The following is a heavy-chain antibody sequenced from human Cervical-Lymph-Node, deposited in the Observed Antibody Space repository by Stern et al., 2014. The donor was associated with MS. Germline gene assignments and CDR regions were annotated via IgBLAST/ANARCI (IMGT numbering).Heavy chain of an antibody. Sequence: EVQLVESGPEVKRPGESLKISCQASGYTFTSYWIGWVRQMPGKGLEWIAIIFPGGSDIRYSPSFQGKVTIAAAKARSTAYLQWNNLKASDTAIYYCARQRYFDYWGQGTLVTVSS. J-gene: IGHJ4*02. V-gene: IGHV5-51*01. CDR2: IFPGGSDI. CDR1: GYTFTSYW. CDR3: ARQRYFDY.